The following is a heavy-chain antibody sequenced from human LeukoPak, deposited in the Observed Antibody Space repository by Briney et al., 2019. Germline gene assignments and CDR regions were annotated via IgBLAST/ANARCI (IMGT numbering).Heavy chain of an antibody. CDR1: GFTFSSYA. V-gene: IGHV3-30*04. Sequence: GGSLSLSCAASGFTFSSYAMHWVRQAPGKGLEWVADISYDGSNKYYADSVKGRFTISRDNSKNTLYLQMNSLRAEDTAVYYCARGKWQQLVSVLDYWGHGTLVTVSS. CDR2: ISYDGSNK. CDR3: ARGKWQQLVSVLDY. J-gene: IGHJ4*01. D-gene: IGHD6-13*01.